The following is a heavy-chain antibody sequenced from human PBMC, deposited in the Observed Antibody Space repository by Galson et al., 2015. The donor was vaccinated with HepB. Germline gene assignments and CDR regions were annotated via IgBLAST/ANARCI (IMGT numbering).Heavy chain of an antibody. V-gene: IGHV1-69*13. CDR3: ASEVLGVVVPARLGP. CDR2: IIPIFGTA. CDR1: GGTFSSYA. Sequence: SVKVSCKASGGTFSSYAISWVRQAPGQGLEWMGGIIPIFGTANYAQKFQGRVTITADESTSTAYMELSSLRSEDTAVYYCASEVLGVVVPARLGPWGQGTLVTVSS. D-gene: IGHD2-2*01. J-gene: IGHJ5*02.